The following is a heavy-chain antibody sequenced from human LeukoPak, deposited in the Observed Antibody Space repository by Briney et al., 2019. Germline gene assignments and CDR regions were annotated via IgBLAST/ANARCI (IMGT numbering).Heavy chain of an antibody. Sequence: ASAKVFCKASGYTFTSYGTSWGLQAPGQGLEWMGWIRVYNGNTDCAQKLQGRVTMTRDTSTSTAYVELRSLRSDDTAVYCCAIAAVGSFDCWGQGTLVTVPA. J-gene: IGHJ4*02. CDR1: GYTFTSYG. CDR2: IRVYNGNT. CDR3: AIAAVGSFDC. D-gene: IGHD6-13*01. V-gene: IGHV1-18*01.